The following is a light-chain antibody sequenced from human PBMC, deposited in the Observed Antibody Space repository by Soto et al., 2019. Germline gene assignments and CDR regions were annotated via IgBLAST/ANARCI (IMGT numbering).Light chain of an antibody. CDR3: SSYTSSGTLGV. J-gene: IGLJ3*02. CDR2: EVS. V-gene: IGLV2-14*01. CDR1: SSDVGGYNY. Sequence: QSVLTQPASVSGSPGQSITSSCTGTSSDVGGYNYVSWYQQHPGKAPKLMIYEVSNRPSGVSNRFSGSKSGNTASLTISGLQAEDEADYYCSSYTSSGTLGVFGGGTKVTVL.